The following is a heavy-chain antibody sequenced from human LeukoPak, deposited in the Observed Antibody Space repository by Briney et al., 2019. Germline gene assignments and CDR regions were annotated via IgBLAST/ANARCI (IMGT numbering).Heavy chain of an antibody. CDR2: ISYDGSNK. Sequence: PGGSLRLSCATSGFNFNRFAMHWVRQAPGKGLEWVAVISYDGSNKYYADSVKGRFTISKDNSKNTLYLQMNSLRAEDTAVYYCAKDGYNAFDYWGQGTLVTVSS. J-gene: IGHJ4*02. V-gene: IGHV3-30*04. CDR3: AKDGYNAFDY. CDR1: GFNFNRFA. D-gene: IGHD5-24*01.